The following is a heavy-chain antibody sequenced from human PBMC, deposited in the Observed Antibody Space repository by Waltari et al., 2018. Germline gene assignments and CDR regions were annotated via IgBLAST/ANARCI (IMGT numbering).Heavy chain of an antibody. Sequence: QVQLQESGPGLVKPSETLSLTCTVSGGSISSYYWSWIRQPAGKGLEWIGCIYTSGSTNYNPSLKSRVTMSVDTSKNQFSLKLSSVTAADTAVYYCARDRVFGVVTPFDPWGQGTLVTVSS. D-gene: IGHD3-3*01. V-gene: IGHV4-4*07. CDR2: IYTSGST. CDR3: ARDRVFGVVTPFDP. J-gene: IGHJ5*02. CDR1: GGSISSYY.